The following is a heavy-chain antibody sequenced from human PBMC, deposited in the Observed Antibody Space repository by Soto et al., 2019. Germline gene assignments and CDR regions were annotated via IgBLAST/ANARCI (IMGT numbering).Heavy chain of an antibody. CDR1: GFSFSRYS. J-gene: IGHJ4*02. D-gene: IGHD4-17*01. CDR2: ISAGGGTT. CDR3: AKDRDYGDNVSFFDC. V-gene: IGHV3-23*01. Sequence: EVQLLESGGGSVQPGGSLRLSCAASGFSFSRYSMSWVRQAPGKGLEGVSAISAGGGTTDYADSVKGRFTISRDNSKNTLYLQMNSLRAEDTAVYYCAKDRDYGDNVSFFDCWGQGTLVTVSS.